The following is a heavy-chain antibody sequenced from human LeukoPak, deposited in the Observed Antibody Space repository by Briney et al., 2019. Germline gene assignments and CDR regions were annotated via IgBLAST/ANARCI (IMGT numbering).Heavy chain of an antibody. CDR1: GYTFTSYA. D-gene: IGHD6-13*01. CDR2: INTNTGNP. J-gene: IGHJ3*02. V-gene: IGHV7-4-1*02. Sequence: ASVKVSCKASGYTFTSYAMNWVRQAPGQGLEWMGWINTNTGNPTYAQGFTGRFVFSLDTSVSTSYLQISSLKAEDTAVFYCARPSSSWPGDAFDIWGQGTMVTVSS. CDR3: ARPSSSWPGDAFDI.